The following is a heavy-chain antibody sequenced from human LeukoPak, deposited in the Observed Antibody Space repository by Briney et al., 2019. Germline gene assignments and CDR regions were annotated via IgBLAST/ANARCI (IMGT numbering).Heavy chain of an antibody. CDR3: ARNITMVDSYSFDY. J-gene: IGHJ4*02. CDR1: GGSISSDTYY. V-gene: IGHV4-39*01. Sequence: PSETLPLTCTVSGGSISSDTYYWAWIRQPPGKGLEWIGSIYYSVSTYYNPSLKSRVTISVDTSRNQFSLRLSSVIAADTAVYYCARNITMVDSYSFDYWGQGTLVTVSS. CDR2: IYYSVST. D-gene: IGHD3-10*01.